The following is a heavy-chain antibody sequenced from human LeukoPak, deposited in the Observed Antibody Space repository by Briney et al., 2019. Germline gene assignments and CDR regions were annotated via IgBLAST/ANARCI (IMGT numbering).Heavy chain of an antibody. D-gene: IGHD3-10*01. CDR3: ASKSIRGGFGELLANYYYYYMDV. J-gene: IGHJ6*03. Sequence: GASVKVSCKASGYTFTSYDINWVRQAPGQGLEWMGGIIPIFGTANYAQKFQGRVTITADESTSTAYMELSSLRSEDTAVYYCASKSIRGGFGELLANYYYYYMDVWGKGTTVTVSS. CDR1: GYTFTSYD. V-gene: IGHV1-69*13. CDR2: IIPIFGTA.